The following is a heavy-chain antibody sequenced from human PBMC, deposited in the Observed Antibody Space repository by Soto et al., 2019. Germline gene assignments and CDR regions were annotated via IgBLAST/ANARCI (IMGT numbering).Heavy chain of an antibody. CDR3: ARGDYLEDYSSSSYGDYYGMGG. CDR1: GGSFSGYY. J-gene: IGHJ6*02. D-gene: IGHD6-13*01. V-gene: IGHV4-34*01. CDR2: INHSGST. Sequence: SETLSLTCAVYGGSFSGYYWSWIRQPPGKGLEWIGEINHSGSTNYNPSLKRRVTISVDTSKNQFPRKLSSGTAADTAVYYCARGDYLEDYSSSSYGDYYGMGGRGQGTTVTVSS.